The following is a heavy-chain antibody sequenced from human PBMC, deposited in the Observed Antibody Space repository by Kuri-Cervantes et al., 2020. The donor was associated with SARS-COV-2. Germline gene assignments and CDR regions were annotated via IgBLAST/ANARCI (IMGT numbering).Heavy chain of an antibody. Sequence: GGSMRLSCAASGFTFSSYAMSWVRQAPGKGLEWVSAISGSGGSTYYADPVKGRFTISRDNSKNTLYLQMNSLRAEDTAVYYSARDGIRWFRFQHWGQGTLVTVSS. V-gene: IGHV3-23*01. CDR1: GFTFSSYA. CDR2: ISGSGGST. J-gene: IGHJ1*01. D-gene: IGHD4-23*01. CDR3: ARDGIRWFRFQH.